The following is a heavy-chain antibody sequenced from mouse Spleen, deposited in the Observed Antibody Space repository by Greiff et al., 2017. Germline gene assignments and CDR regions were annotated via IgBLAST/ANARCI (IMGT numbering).Heavy chain of an antibody. D-gene: IGHD1-2*01. CDR2: ILPGSGST. V-gene: IGHV1-9*01. J-gene: IGHJ2*01. CDR1: GYTITGYW. Sequence: QVQLKQSGAELMKPGASVKLSCKAPGYTITGYWIEWVKQRPGHGLEWIGEILPGSGSTNYNEKFKGKATFTADTSSNTAYMQLSSLTTEDSAIYYCAKGALLRPWGYWGQGTTLTVSS. CDR3: AKGALLRPWGY.